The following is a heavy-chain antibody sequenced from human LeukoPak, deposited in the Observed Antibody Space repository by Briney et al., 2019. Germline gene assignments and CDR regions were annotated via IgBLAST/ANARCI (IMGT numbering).Heavy chain of an antibody. J-gene: IGHJ6*02. CDR2: MSSSGSGI. CDR3: ARGKRTMDV. CDR1: GFTFSDYY. Sequence: GGSLRLSCVASGFTFSDYYMTWIRQAPGRGLDGVSYMSSSGSGIYYTESVKGRFTISRDNTKNSLFLQMNSLRAEDTAVYYCARGKRTMDVWGQGTTVTVSS. V-gene: IGHV3-11*01.